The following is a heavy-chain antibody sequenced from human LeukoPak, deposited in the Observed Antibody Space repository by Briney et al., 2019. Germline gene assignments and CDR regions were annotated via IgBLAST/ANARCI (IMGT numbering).Heavy chain of an antibody. CDR1: GFTFSSYS. Sequence: PGGSLRLSCAASGFTFSSYSMNWVRQAPGKGLEWVSSISSSSSYIYYADSVKGRFTVSRDNAKNSLYLQMNSLRAEDTAVYYCARDIHSGSYYGLVDYWGQGTLVTVSS. CDR2: ISSSSSYI. J-gene: IGHJ4*02. V-gene: IGHV3-21*01. CDR3: ARDIHSGSYYGLVDY. D-gene: IGHD1-26*01.